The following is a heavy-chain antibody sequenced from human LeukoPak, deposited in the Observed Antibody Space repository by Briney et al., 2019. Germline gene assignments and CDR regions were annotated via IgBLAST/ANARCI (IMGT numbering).Heavy chain of an antibody. V-gene: IGHV4-34*01. CDR3: ARDVQNYYYYYMDV. CDR2: INHSGST. CDR1: GGSFSGYY. Sequence: SETLSLTCAVYGGSFSGYYWSWIRQPPGKGLEWIGEINHSGSTNYNPSLKSRVTISVDTSKNQFSLNLSSVTAADTAVYYCARDVQNYYYYYMDVWGKGTTVTVSS. J-gene: IGHJ6*03.